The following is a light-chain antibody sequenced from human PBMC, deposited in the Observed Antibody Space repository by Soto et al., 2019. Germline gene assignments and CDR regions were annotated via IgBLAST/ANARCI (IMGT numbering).Light chain of an antibody. CDR1: SSDVGGYNF. Sequence: QSALTQPPSASGSPGQSVTISCTGTSSDVGGYNFVSWYQQHPGKAPKLMIYEVRQRPSGVSDRFSGSKSGNTASLTVSGLQTEDEADYYCSSYAGRNNLVFGGGTQLTVL. CDR2: EVR. V-gene: IGLV2-8*01. CDR3: SSYAGRNNLV. J-gene: IGLJ3*02.